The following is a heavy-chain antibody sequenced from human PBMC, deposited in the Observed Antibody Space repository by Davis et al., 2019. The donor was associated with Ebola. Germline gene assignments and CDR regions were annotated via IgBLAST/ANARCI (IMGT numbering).Heavy chain of an antibody. CDR3: ARAGVVTGKTAWFGP. Sequence: PGGSLRLSCAASGVTFSTYGMSWVRQAPGKGLEWVANIKEDGSEKYYVDSVKGRFTISRDNAKNSLYLQMTSLRAEDSAVYYCARAGVVTGKTAWFGPWGQGTLVIVSS. D-gene: IGHD1/OR15-1a*01. V-gene: IGHV3-7*03. CDR2: IKEDGSEK. J-gene: IGHJ5*02. CDR1: GVTFSTYG.